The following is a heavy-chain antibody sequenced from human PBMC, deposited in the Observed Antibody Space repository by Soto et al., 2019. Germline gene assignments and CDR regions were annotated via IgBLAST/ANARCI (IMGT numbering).Heavy chain of an antibody. J-gene: IGHJ4*02. CDR3: AATGYTYGYHFDH. CDR2: IDPSDSST. Sequence: XESLNISCKASGYTFTSYWITWVRQMPGRGLEWMGRIDPSDSSTNYSPSFQGHVTISTDKSITTAHLQWSSLKVSDTAMYYCAATGYTYGYHFDHWGQGTQVTVSS. V-gene: IGHV5-10-1*01. D-gene: IGHD5-18*01. CDR1: GYTFTSYW.